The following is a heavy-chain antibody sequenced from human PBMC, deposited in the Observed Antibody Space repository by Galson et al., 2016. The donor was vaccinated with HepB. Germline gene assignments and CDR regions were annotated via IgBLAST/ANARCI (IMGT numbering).Heavy chain of an antibody. CDR1: GYHFLNYG. CDR2: ISTYNANT. CDR3: ATYNVSLGDYNAFDF. D-gene: IGHD3-10*01. V-gene: IGHV1-18*01. J-gene: IGHJ4*02. Sequence: SVKVSCKASGYHFLNYGISWVRQAPGQGLEWMGWISTYNANTKSAQKLQDRLTLTTDTSTGTGYMDLRSLTSEDTAVYYCATYNVSLGDYNAFDFWGQGTHVIVSS.